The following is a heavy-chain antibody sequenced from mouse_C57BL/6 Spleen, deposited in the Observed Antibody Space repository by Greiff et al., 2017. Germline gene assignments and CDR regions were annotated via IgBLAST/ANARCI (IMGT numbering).Heavy chain of an antibody. J-gene: IGHJ2*01. Sequence: VQLQQPGAELVKPGASVKMSCKASGYTFTSYWITWVKQRPGQGLEWIGDIYPGSGSTNYNEKFKSKATLTVDTSSSTAYMQLSSLTSEDSAVYYCAREGAYDYGLDYWGQGTTLTVSS. CDR2: IYPGSGST. CDR3: AREGAYDYGLDY. CDR1: GYTFTSYW. V-gene: IGHV1-55*01. D-gene: IGHD2-4*01.